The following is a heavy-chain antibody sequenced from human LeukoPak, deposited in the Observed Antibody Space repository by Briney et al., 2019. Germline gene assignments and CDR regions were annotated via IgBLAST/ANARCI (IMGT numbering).Heavy chain of an antibody. CDR2: IYTSGST. J-gene: IGHJ6*03. CDR3: ARTERLHGYYMDV. D-gene: IGHD4-11*01. CDR1: GGSISSGSYY. V-gene: IGHV4-61*02. Sequence: SETLSLTCTVSGGSISSGSYYWRWIRQPAGKGLEWIGRIYTSGSTNYNPSLKSRVTISVDTSKNQFSLKLSSVTAADTAVYYCARTERLHGYYMDVWGKGTTVTVSS.